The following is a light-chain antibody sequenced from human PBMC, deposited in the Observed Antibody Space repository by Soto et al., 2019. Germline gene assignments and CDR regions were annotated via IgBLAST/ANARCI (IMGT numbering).Light chain of an antibody. CDR1: DDSINS. J-gene: IGKJ5*01. Sequence: DIQVTQSPSSLSASVGDRVTITCQASDDSINSLNWYQQKPGKAPKLLSHDASILQTGVPSRFSGTGSGTHFSFSISSLQPEDFATYYCQQYDYLVTFGQGTRLEI. CDR3: QQYDYLVT. V-gene: IGKV1-33*01. CDR2: DAS.